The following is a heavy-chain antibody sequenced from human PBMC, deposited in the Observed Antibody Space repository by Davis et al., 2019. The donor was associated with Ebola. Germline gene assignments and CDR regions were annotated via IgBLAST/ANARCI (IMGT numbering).Heavy chain of an antibody. V-gene: IGHV1-69*13. CDR1: GATFSSYA. D-gene: IGHD2-2*01. CDR2: IIPIFGTA. CDR3: ARASALYNWFDP. J-gene: IGHJ5*02. Sequence: SVKVSCKASGATFSSYAISWVRQAPGQGLEWMGGIIPIFGTANYAQKFQGRVTITADESTSTAYMELSSLRSEDTAVYYCARASALYNWFDPWGQGTLVTVSS.